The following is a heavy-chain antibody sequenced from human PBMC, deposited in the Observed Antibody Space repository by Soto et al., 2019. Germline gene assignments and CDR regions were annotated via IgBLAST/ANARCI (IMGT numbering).Heavy chain of an antibody. Sequence: QLQLQESGSRLAKPSQTLSLTCAVSGGSISRAGYSWSWIRQSPGKGLEWIGYIYNSGSTFYNPSLKSRLTILVDRSKNQLSLQLNSVTAADTAVYYCASSRVVTTYFDYWGQGTLVTVSS. J-gene: IGHJ4*02. CDR3: ASSRVVTTYFDY. V-gene: IGHV4-30-2*06. CDR2: IYNSGST. CDR1: GGSISRAGYS. D-gene: IGHD2-21*02.